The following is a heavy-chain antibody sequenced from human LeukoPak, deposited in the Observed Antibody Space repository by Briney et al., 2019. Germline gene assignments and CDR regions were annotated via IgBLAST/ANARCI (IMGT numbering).Heavy chain of an antibody. V-gene: IGHV3-21*01. CDR1: GFTFSTYS. D-gene: IGHD3-22*01. Sequence: GGSLRLSCAASGFTFSTYSMNWVRQAPGKGLEWVSSISSRSIHIYYADSVQGRFTISKDNARNSLYLQMNGLRAEDTAVYYCATTPGGDSSGYYPWYFDPWGRGTLVTVSS. J-gene: IGHJ2*01. CDR2: ISSRSIHI. CDR3: ATTPGGDSSGYYPWYFDP.